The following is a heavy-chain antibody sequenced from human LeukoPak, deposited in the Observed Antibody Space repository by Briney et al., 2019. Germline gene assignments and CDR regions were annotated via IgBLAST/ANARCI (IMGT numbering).Heavy chain of an antibody. D-gene: IGHD3-22*01. V-gene: IGHV4-38-2*02. J-gene: IGHJ4*02. Sequence: SETLSLTCTVSGYSISSGYYWGWIRQPPGKGLEWIGSIYHSGSTYYNPSLKSRVTISVDTSKNQFSLKLSSVTAADTAVYYCARSYDSSGYYYGGLDYWGQGTLVTVSS. CDR3: ARSYDSSGYYYGGLDY. CDR1: GYSISSGYY. CDR2: IYHSGST.